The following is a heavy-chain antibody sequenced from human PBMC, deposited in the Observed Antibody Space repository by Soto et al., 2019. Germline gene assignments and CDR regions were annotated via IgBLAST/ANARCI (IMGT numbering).Heavy chain of an antibody. CDR3: ARSITMIVVVIIDYGMDV. V-gene: IGHV3-30-3*01. Sequence: GGSLRLSCAASGFTFSSYAMHWVRQAPGKGLEWVAVISYDGSNKYYADSVKGRFTISRDNSKNTLYLQMNSLRAEDTAVYYCARSITMIVVVIIDYGMDVWGQGTTVTVSS. CDR2: ISYDGSNK. J-gene: IGHJ6*02. D-gene: IGHD3-22*01. CDR1: GFTFSSYA.